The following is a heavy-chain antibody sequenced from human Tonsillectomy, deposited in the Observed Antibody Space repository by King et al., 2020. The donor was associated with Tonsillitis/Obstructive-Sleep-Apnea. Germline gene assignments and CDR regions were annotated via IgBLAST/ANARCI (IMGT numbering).Heavy chain of an antibody. CDR3: VKAGGYCSSTSCYYFDY. J-gene: IGHJ4*02. V-gene: IGHV3-64D*06. Sequence: VQVVESGGGLVQPGGSLRLSCSASGFTFSSYAMHWVRQAPGKGLEYVSAISSNGGSTYYADSVKGRFTISRDNSKNTLYLQMSSLRAEDTAVYYCVKAGGYCSSTSCYYFDYWGQGTLVTVSS. CDR2: ISSNGGST. D-gene: IGHD2-2*01. CDR1: GFTFSSYA.